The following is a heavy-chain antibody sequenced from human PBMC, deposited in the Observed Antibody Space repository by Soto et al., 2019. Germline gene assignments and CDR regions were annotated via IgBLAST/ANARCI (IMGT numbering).Heavy chain of an antibody. CDR1: GFTFSDYY. CDR3: ARSAVVAAKRGWFDP. V-gene: IGHV3-11*06. CDR2: ISSNSSYT. J-gene: IGHJ5*02. Sequence: GGSLTLSCAASGFTFSDYYMSWIRQAPGKGLEWVSYISSNSSYTNYADSVKGRFTISRDNAKNSLYLQMNSLRAEDTAVYYCARSAVVAAKRGWFDPWGQGTLVTVSS. D-gene: IGHD2-15*01.